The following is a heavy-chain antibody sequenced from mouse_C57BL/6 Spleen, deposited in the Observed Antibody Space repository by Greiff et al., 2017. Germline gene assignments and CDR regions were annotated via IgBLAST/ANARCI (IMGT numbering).Heavy chain of an antibody. Sequence: EVKLVESGPGLVKPSQSLSLTCSVTGYSITSGYYWNWIRQFPGNKLEWMGYISYDGSNNYNPSLKNRISITRDTSKNQFFLKLNSVTTEDTATYYGARGGIYYDYDGAWFAYWGQGTLVTVSA. CDR2: ISYDGSN. J-gene: IGHJ3*01. D-gene: IGHD2-4*01. CDR3: ARGGIYYDYDGAWFAY. V-gene: IGHV3-6*01. CDR1: GYSITSGYY.